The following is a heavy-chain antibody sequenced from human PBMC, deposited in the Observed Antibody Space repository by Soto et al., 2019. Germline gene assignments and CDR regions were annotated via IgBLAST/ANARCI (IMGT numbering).Heavy chain of an antibody. CDR2: MTDSGTNV. CDR1: GFSLSSYA. J-gene: IGHJ6*04. V-gene: IGHV3-48*01. D-gene: IGHD4-17*01. Sequence: EVQLVESGGGLVQPGGSLRLSCVASGFSLSSYAMKWVRQAPGKGLEWIAYMTDSGTNVYYADSVRGRFTISRDIAKSAVYLQMNSLGAEDTAVYYCARDAYGDVGGKGTTVTVSS. CDR3: ARDAYGDV.